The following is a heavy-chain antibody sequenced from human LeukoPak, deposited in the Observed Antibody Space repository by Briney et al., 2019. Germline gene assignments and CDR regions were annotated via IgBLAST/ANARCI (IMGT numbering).Heavy chain of an antibody. CDR3: ARGSRLASQLRGYYYYGMDV. V-gene: IGHV3-74*01. Sequence: PGGSLRLSCAASGFTFSSYWMHWVRQAPGKGLVWVSRINSDGSSTSYADSVKGRFTISRDNAKNSLYLQMNSLRAEDTAVYYCARGSRLASQLRGYYYYGMDVWGQGTTVTVSS. CDR2: INSDGSST. CDR1: GFTFSSYW. D-gene: IGHD1-7*01. J-gene: IGHJ6*02.